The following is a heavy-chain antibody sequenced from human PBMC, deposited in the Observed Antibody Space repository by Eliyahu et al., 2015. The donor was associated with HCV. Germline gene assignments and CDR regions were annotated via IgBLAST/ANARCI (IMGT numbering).Heavy chain of an antibody. Sequence: QVQLQESGPGLVKPSETLSLPCPVSGGSXXXYXWRWIRQPPGKGLEWIGYIHYSGSTNYNPSLKSRITISLDTSKNQFSLNLTSVTAADTAMYYCASGGGGIAVTGTGGWFDPWGQGTLVTVSS. CDR3: ASGGGGIAVTGTGGWFDP. V-gene: IGHV4-59*01. J-gene: IGHJ5*02. D-gene: IGHD6-19*01. CDR2: IHYSGST. CDR1: GGSXXXYX.